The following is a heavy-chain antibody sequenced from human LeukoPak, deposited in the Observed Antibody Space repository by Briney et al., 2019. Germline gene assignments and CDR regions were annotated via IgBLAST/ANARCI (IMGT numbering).Heavy chain of an antibody. Sequence: SETLSLTCTVSGYSISSGYYWGWNRQPPGKGLEWIGYIYYSGSTNYNPSLKSRVTISVDTSKNQFSLKLSSVTAADTAVYYCARDLGYYSSSWYPGGWFDPWGQGTLVTVSS. CDR3: ARDLGYYSSSWYPGGWFDP. J-gene: IGHJ5*02. CDR1: GYSISSGYY. CDR2: IYYSGST. D-gene: IGHD6-13*01. V-gene: IGHV4-61*01.